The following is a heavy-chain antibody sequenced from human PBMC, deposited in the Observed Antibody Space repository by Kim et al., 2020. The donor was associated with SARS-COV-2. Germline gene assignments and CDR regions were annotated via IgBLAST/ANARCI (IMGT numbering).Heavy chain of an antibody. V-gene: IGHV3-30*02. J-gene: IGHJ4*02. Sequence: GRSSISRDNYKNTLYLQMNSLRTEDTALYYCVKEAAFTTIVVDYYFDYWGQGTLVTVSS. D-gene: IGHD3-22*01. CDR3: VKEAAFTTIVVDYYFDY.